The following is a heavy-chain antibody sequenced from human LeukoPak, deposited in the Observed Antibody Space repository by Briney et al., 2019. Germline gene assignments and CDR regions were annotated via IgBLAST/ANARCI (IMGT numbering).Heavy chain of an antibody. CDR1: GFTFDDYA. V-gene: IGHV3-43*02. J-gene: IGHJ4*02. CDR3: ATDSEYYDFWSIYYWLNIGMDY. Sequence: GGSLRLSCAASGFTFDDYAMHWVRQAPGKGLEWVSLISGDGGSTHYADSVKGRFTISRDNSKNSLYLQMNSLRTEDTALYYFATDSEYYDFWSIYYWLNIGMDYWGREPWSPSPQ. CDR2: ISGDGGST. D-gene: IGHD3-3*01.